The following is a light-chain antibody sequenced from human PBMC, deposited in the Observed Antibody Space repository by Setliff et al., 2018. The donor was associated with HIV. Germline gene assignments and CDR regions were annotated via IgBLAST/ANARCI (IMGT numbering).Light chain of an antibody. CDR1: SSDVGRYNY. V-gene: IGLV2-14*03. J-gene: IGLJ1*01. Sequence: QSVLTQPASVSGSPGQSITISCTGTSSDVGRYNYVSWYQQHPGKTPKPIIYDVSKWPSGVSNRFSASKSGNTASLTISGLQAEDEADYYCCSYTSISTYVFGTGTKVTVL. CDR3: CSYTSISTYV. CDR2: DVS.